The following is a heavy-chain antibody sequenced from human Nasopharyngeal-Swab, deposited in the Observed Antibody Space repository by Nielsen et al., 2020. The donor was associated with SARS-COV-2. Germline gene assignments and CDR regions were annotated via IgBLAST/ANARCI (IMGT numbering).Heavy chain of an antibody. CDR2: TSYQGSNT. Sequence: GGSLRLSCVASGFTFSRYGMHWVRQAPGKGLEWVAITSYQGSNTYYADSVKGRFTISRDNSKNTLYLQMNSLRAEDTAMYYCAKTSYEVLYQGLVDYWGQGTLATVSS. J-gene: IGHJ4*02. D-gene: IGHD2-2*02. CDR3: AKTSYEVLYQGLVDY. V-gene: IGHV3-30*18. CDR1: GFTFSRYG.